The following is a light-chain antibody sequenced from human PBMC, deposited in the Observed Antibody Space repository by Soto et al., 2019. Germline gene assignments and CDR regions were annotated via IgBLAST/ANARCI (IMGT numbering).Light chain of an antibody. V-gene: IGKV3-20*01. CDR1: QSFSSSY. Sequence: EIVLTQSPGTLSLSPGERATLSCRASQSFSSSYLAWYQQKPGQAPRLLIYGASSRATGIPDRFSGSGSGTDFTLTINRLEPEDFAVYYCQQYGNSPRSITFGQGTRLEIK. CDR3: QQYGNSPRSIT. CDR2: GAS. J-gene: IGKJ5*01.